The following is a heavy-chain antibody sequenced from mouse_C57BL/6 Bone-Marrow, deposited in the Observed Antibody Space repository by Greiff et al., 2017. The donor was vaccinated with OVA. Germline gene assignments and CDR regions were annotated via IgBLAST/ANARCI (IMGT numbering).Heavy chain of an antibody. CDR3: AKGLRRAFDY. CDR2: IYPRSGNT. V-gene: IGHV1-81*01. D-gene: IGHD2-4*01. CDR1: GYTFTSYG. J-gene: IGHJ2*01. Sequence: QVQLQQSGAELARPGASVKLSCKASGYTFTSYGISWVKQRPGQGLEWIGEIYPRSGNTYYNEKFKGKATLTADKSSSTAYMELRSLTSEDSAVYFCAKGLRRAFDYWGQGTTLTVSS.